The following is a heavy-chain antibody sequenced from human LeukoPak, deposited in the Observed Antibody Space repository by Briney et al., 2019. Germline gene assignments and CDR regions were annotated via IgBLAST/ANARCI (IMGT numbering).Heavy chain of an antibody. D-gene: IGHD6-6*01. CDR3: ARSSRYSSSDFDY. CDR2: IYYSGST. J-gene: IGHJ4*02. CDR1: GGSISSYY. Sequence: SETLSLTCTVSGGSISSYYWSWIRQPPGKGLEWIGYIYYSGSTNYNPSLKSRVTISVDTSKNQFSLKLSSVTAADTAVYYCARSSRYSSSDFDYWGQGTLATVSS. V-gene: IGHV4-59*01.